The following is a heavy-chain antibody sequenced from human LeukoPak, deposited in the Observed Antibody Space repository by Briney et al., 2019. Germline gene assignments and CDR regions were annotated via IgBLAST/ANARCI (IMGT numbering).Heavy chain of an antibody. CDR3: ARNTETAIPLPYYFDY. D-gene: IGHD2-21*02. Sequence: SVKVSCKASGGTFSSYAISWVRQAPGQGLEWMGGIIPIFGTANYAQKFQGRVTITRDTSASTAYMDLSSLRSEDTAVYYCARNTETAIPLPYYFDYWGQGTLVTVSS. CDR1: GGTFSSYA. J-gene: IGHJ4*02. V-gene: IGHV1-69*05. CDR2: IIPIFGTA.